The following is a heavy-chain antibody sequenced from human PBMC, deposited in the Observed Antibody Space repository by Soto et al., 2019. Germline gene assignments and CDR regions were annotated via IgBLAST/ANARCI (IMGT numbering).Heavy chain of an antibody. Sequence: QVQLVESGGGVVQPGRSLRLSCAASGFTFSSYGMHWVRQAPGKGLEWVAVISYDGSNKYYADSVKGRFTISRDNSKNTLDLQMNSLRAGDTAVYYCAKSNYDSSGYYPLGYWGQGTLVTVSS. J-gene: IGHJ4*02. CDR3: AKSNYDSSGYYPLGY. CDR2: ISYDGSNK. CDR1: GFTFSSYG. V-gene: IGHV3-30*18. D-gene: IGHD3-22*01.